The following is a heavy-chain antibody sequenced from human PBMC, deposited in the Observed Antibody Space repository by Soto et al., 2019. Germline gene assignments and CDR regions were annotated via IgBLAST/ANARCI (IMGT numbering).Heavy chain of an antibody. CDR2: INPNSGGT. J-gene: IGHJ6*02. V-gene: IGHV1-2*02. Sequence: ASVKVFCKASGYIFTGYYMHWVRQAPGQGLEWMGWINPNSGGTNYAQRFQGRVTMTRDTSTDTAYMELSSLRSEDTAVYYCATVTRYYYYGMDVWGQGTTVTVSS. CDR1: GYIFTGYY. CDR3: ATVTRYYYYGMDV.